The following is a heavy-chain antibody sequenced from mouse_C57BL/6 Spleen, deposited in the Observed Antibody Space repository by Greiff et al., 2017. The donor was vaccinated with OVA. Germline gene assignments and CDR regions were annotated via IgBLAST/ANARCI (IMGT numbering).Heavy chain of an antibody. CDR3: AVFYYGTSAWFAY. V-gene: IGHV14-3*01. J-gene: IGHJ3*01. CDR1: GFNIKNTY. CDR2: IDPANGNT. D-gene: IGHD2-1*01. Sequence: EVKLVESVAELVRPGASVKLSCTASGFNIKNTYMHWVKQRPEQGLEWIGRIDPANGNTKYAPKFQGKATITADTSSNTAYLQLSSLTSEDTAIYYCAVFYYGTSAWFAYWGQGTLVTVSA.